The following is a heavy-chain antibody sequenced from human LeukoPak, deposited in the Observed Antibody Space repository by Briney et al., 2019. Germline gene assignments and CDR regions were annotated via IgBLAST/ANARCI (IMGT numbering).Heavy chain of an antibody. CDR3: ARNYYGSGSRGYFDY. V-gene: IGHV4-39*01. CDR2: IYYSGST. CDR1: GGSISSSSYY. J-gene: IGHJ4*02. Sequence: SETLSLTCTVSGGSISSSSYYWGWIRQPPGKGLEWIGSIYYSGSTYYNPSLKSRVTISVDTSKNQFSLKLSSVTAADTAVYYCARNYYGSGSRGYFDYWVQGTLVTVSS. D-gene: IGHD3-10*01.